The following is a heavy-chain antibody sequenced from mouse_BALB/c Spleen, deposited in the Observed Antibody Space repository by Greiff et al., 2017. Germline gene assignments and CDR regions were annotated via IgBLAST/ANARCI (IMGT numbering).Heavy chain of an antibody. CDR2: IYPYNGGT. Sequence: EVQRVESGPELVKPGASVKISCKASGYTFTDYNMHWVKQSHGKSLEWIGYIYPYNGGTGYNQKFKSKATLTVDNSSSTAYMELRSLTSEDSAVYYCARGVLRYWYFDVWGAGTTVTVAS. J-gene: IGHJ1*01. CDR1: GYTFTDYN. D-gene: IGHD1-1*01. V-gene: IGHV1S29*02. CDR3: ARGVLRYWYFDV.